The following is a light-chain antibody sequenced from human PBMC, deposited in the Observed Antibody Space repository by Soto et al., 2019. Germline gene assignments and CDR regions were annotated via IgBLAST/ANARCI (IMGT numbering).Light chain of an antibody. J-gene: IGKJ5*01. V-gene: IGKV2-28*01. CDR1: QSLLYSNGYNY. CDR2: LGS. Sequence: DVVVAQSPLSLPVTLGQPASISCRSSQSLLYSNGYNYLDWYLQRPGQSPQLLIYLGSNRAPGVPDRFSGSGSGTDFTLKISRVEAEDVGVYYCMQGLQDLTFGQGTRLEIQ. CDR3: MQGLQDLT.